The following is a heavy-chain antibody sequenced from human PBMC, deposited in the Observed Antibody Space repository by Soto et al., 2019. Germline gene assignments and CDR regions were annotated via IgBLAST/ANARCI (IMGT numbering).Heavy chain of an antibody. CDR3: ARDGGIVGVMATGWFDP. J-gene: IGHJ5*02. CDR2: IIPIFGTA. D-gene: IGHD1-26*01. Sequence: QVQLVQSGAEVKKPGSSVKVSSKASGGTFSSYAISWVRQAPGQGLEWMGGIIPIFGTANYAQKFQGRVTITADESTSTAYMELSSLRSEDTAVYYCARDGGIVGVMATGWFDPWGQGTLVTVSS. V-gene: IGHV1-69*12. CDR1: GGTFSSYA.